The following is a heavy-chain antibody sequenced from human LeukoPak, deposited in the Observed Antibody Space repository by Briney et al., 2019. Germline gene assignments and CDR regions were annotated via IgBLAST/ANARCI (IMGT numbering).Heavy chain of an antibody. D-gene: IGHD3-22*01. Sequence: SVKVSCKASGGTFSSYAISWVRQAPGQGLEWMGGIIPIFGTANYAQKFQGRVTITADKSTSTAYMELSSLRSEDTAVYYCARVSTHYYDSSGYSASDIWGQGTMVTVSS. V-gene: IGHV1-69*06. CDR2: IIPIFGTA. CDR1: GGTFSSYA. CDR3: ARVSTHYYDSSGYSASDI. J-gene: IGHJ3*02.